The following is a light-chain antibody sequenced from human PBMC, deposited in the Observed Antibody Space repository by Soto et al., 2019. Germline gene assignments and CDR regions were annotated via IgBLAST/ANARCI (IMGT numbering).Light chain of an antibody. CDR1: QSVKSN. Sequence: EIVMTQSPATLSVSPGERATLSCRASQSVKSNLAWYQQKPGQTPRLLVYGASTRATGVPVRFSGSGSGTEFNLTISSLQSEDFAVYYCQQYNDWPPLTFGGGTKVEIK. J-gene: IGKJ4*01. V-gene: IGKV3-15*01. CDR2: GAS. CDR3: QQYNDWPPLT.